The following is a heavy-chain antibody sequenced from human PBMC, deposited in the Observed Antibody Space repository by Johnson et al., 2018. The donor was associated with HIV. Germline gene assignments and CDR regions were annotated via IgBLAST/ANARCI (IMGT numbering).Heavy chain of an antibody. Sequence: VQLVESGGGLLQPAGSLRLSCAASGFTLDDYDMNWVRQAPGKRLEWVSGINWQGGTPGFAASVKGRFTISRDNAKNSLYLQMNSLSAEDTALYYCARATYYYDPRGYLTRPRAFDVWGQGTMVTVSS. D-gene: IGHD3-22*01. J-gene: IGHJ3*01. CDR2: INWQGGTP. CDR3: ARATYYYDPRGYLTRPRAFDV. CDR1: GFTLDDYD. V-gene: IGHV3-20*04.